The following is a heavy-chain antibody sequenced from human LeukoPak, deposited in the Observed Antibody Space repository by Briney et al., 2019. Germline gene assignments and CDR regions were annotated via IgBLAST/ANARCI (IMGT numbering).Heavy chain of an antibody. J-gene: IGHJ5*02. D-gene: IGHD3-22*01. CDR3: ARALTMIVVAGGHLFDP. Sequence: ASVKVSCKASGYSFTSYGISWVRQAPGQGLEWMGWISAYNGNTNYAQKLQGRVTMTTDTSTSTAYMELRSVRSDDTAVYYCARALTMIVVAGGHLFDPWGQGTLVTVSS. CDR1: GYSFTSYG. CDR2: ISAYNGNT. V-gene: IGHV1-18*01.